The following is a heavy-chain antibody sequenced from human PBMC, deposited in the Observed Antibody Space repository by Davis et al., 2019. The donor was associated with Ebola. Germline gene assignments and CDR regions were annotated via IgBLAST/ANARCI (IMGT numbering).Heavy chain of an antibody. CDR1: GASLTGYY. J-gene: IGHJ4*02. V-gene: IGHV3-23*01. Sequence: PSETLSLTCAVYGASLTGYYWTWIRQPPGKGLEWVSGISGSGGTTYYADSVKGRFTISRDNSKNTLYLQMNSLRAEDTAVYYCAKGPVWDIVVVVATTRLDYWGQGTLVTVSS. CDR2: ISGSGGTT. CDR3: AKGPVWDIVVVVATTRLDY. D-gene: IGHD2-15*01.